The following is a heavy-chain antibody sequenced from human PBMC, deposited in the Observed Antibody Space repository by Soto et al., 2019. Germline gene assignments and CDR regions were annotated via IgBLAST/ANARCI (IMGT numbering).Heavy chain of an antibody. D-gene: IGHD3-10*01. J-gene: IGHJ5*02. CDR3: ATSLWFGTQVEL. Sequence: QVQLQQWGAGLLKPSETLSLSCAVYGGYFNDNYYTWFRQPPGKGLEWIGEISRSGTTKYIPSLKSRASISCDPSKTQVSLKVTSVTAADRAVYYCATSLWFGTQVELWGQGALVTVSS. CDR2: ISRSGTT. V-gene: IGHV4-34*01. CDR1: GGYFNDNY.